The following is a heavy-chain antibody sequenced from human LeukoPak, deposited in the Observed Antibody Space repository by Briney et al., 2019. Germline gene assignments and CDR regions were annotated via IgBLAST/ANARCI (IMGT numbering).Heavy chain of an antibody. Sequence: QPGRSLRLSCTASGFTFGDYAMSWFRQAPGKGLEWVGFIRSKAYGGTTEYAASVKGRFTISRDDSKSIAYLQMNSLKTEDTAVYYCTRDRGFWSGYYCYYYMDVWGKGTTVTVS. V-gene: IGHV3-49*03. CDR3: TRDRGFWSGYYCYYYMDV. J-gene: IGHJ6*03. CDR1: GFTFGDYA. CDR2: IRSKAYGGTT. D-gene: IGHD3-3*01.